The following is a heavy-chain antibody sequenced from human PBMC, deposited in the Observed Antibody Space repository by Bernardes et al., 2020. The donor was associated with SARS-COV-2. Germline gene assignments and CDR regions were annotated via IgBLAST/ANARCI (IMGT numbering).Heavy chain of an antibody. CDR1: GFTFSTYG. CDR3: ARIDEVTGRDY. J-gene: IGHJ4*02. CDR2: ISYDGRDK. Sequence: GGSLRLSCAASGFTFSTYGIHWVRQAPGKGLEWVAFISYDGRDKYYAHSVKGRFTISRDNSENTLYLQMNSLRAEDTAVYYCARIDEVTGRDYWGQGTLVTVSS. V-gene: IGHV3-30*03. D-gene: IGHD6-19*01.